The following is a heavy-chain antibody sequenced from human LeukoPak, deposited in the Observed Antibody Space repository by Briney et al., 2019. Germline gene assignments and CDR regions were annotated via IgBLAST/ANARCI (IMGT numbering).Heavy chain of an antibody. J-gene: IGHJ5*02. V-gene: IGHV1-18*01. D-gene: IGHD6-19*01. CDR1: GYTFTKYG. CDR3: ARDLPAGSIP. CDR2: ISPYSGNT. Sequence: GASVKVSCKTSGYTFTKYGISWVRQAPGQGLEWMGWISPYSGNTNYAQNFQGRVTMTTDTSTTTVYMELRSLRSDDTAVYYCARDLPAGSIPWGQGTLVTVSS.